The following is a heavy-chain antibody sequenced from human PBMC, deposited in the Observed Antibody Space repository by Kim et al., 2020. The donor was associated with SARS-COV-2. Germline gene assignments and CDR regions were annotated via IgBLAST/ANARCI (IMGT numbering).Heavy chain of an antibody. V-gene: IGHV3-53*01. CDR1: GFTVSSNY. D-gene: IGHD6-13*01. CDR2: IYSGGST. J-gene: IGHJ3*02. Sequence: GGSLRLSCAASGFTVSSNYMSWVRQAPGKGLEWVSVIYSGGSTYYADSVKGRFTISRDNSKNTLYLQMNSLRAEDTAVYYCASEGNSSSWPDAFDIWGQGTMVTVSS. CDR3: ASEGNSSSWPDAFDI.